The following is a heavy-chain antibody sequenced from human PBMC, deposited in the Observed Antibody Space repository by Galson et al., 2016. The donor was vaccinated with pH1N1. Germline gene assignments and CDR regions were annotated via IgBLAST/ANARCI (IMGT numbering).Heavy chain of an antibody. Sequence: SLRLSCAASGFGFSSYAMHWVRQAPGQGLEWVAFISLDSSNQYYVDSVRGRFTVSRDNSKNTRFLQMNSLRAEDTAIYYCARDSSLWSAEWKLFDYWGQGTLVTVSS. CDR1: GFGFSSYA. CDR3: ARDSSLWSAEWKLFDY. CDR2: ISLDSSNQ. V-gene: IGHV3-30*04. D-gene: IGHD3-3*01. J-gene: IGHJ4*02.